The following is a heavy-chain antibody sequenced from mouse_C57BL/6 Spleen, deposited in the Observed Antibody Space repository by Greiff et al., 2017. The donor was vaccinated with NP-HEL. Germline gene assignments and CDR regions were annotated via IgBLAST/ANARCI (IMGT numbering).Heavy chain of an antibody. Sequence: QVQLKESGPGLVQPSQSLSITCTVSGFSLTSYGVHWVRQSPGKGLEWLGVIWSGGSTDYNAAFISRLSISKDNSKSQVFFKMNSLQADDTAIYYCARNSGSSGPFAYWGQGTLVTVSA. CDR2: IWSGGST. J-gene: IGHJ3*01. V-gene: IGHV2-2*01. D-gene: IGHD3-2*02. CDR1: GFSLTSYG. CDR3: ARNSGSSGPFAY.